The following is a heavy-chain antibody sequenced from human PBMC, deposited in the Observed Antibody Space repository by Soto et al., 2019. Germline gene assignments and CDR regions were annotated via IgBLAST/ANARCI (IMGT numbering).Heavy chain of an antibody. J-gene: IGHJ4*02. Sequence: PGASLRLSCTASGFALVDYMSWIRQAPGKGLESVSYISGSGAYTTYADSVRGRFTISRDNAKNSLYLQMNNLRAEDTAVYYCARDYSNKGFDYWGQGT. V-gene: IGHV3-11*05. CDR3: ARDYSNKGFDY. CDR2: ISGSGAYT. D-gene: IGHD5-18*01. CDR1: GFALVDY.